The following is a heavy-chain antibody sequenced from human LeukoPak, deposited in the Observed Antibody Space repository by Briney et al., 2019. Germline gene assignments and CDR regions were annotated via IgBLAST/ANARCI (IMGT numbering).Heavy chain of an antibody. D-gene: IGHD4-17*01. V-gene: IGHV5-51*01. CDR1: GYSFTSYW. Sequence: GESLKISCRGSGYSFTSYWIGWVRQMPGKGLEWMGIIYPGDSDTRYSPSFQGQVTISADKSISTAYLQWSSLKASDTAMYYCARKKFPYGDYEPFDYWGQGTLVTVSS. CDR3: ARKKFPYGDYEPFDY. CDR2: IYPGDSDT. J-gene: IGHJ4*02.